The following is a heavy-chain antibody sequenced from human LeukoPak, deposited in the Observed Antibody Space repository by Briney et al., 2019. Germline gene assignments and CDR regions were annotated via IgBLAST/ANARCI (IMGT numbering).Heavy chain of an antibody. Sequence: GGSLRLSCAASGFRFSDFTMTWVRQAPGKGPEWVSAIGGRGGSTYYADPLGGRFTISRDNSKDMVYLQMNSLKVEDTATYYCGKEGGAWGQGTKVTVSS. CDR3: GKEGGA. V-gene: IGHV3-23*01. CDR2: IGGRGGST. J-gene: IGHJ5*02. D-gene: IGHD3-16*01. CDR1: GFRFSDFT.